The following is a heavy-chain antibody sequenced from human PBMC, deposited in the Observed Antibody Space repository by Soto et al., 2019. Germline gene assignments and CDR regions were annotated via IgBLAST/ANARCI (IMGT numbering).Heavy chain of an antibody. CDR2: IYYSGST. Sequence: SETLSLTCTVSGGSISSSSYYWGWIRQPPGKGLEWIGSIYYSGSTYYNPSLKSRVTISVDTSKNQFSLKLSSVTAADTAVYYCARSTHYDILTGYYHFDYWGQGTLVTVSS. CDR1: GGSISSSSYY. V-gene: IGHV4-39*01. D-gene: IGHD3-9*01. CDR3: ARSTHYDILTGYYHFDY. J-gene: IGHJ4*02.